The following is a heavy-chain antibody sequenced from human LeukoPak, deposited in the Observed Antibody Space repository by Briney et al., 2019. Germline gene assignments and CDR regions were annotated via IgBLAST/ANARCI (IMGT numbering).Heavy chain of an antibody. Sequence: SETLSLTCAVYGGSFSGYYWSWIRQPPGKGLEWIGEINNSGSTNYNPSLKSRVSISVDTSKNQFSPKLSSVTAADTAVYSCARGHSPPYYDFWSGYYCWFDPWGQGTLVTVSS. CDR3: ARGHSPPYYDFWSGYYCWFDP. J-gene: IGHJ5*02. V-gene: IGHV4-34*01. CDR1: GGSFSGYY. D-gene: IGHD3-3*01. CDR2: INNSGST.